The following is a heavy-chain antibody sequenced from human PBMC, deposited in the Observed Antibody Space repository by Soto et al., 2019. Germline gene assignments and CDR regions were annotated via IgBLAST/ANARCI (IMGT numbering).Heavy chain of an antibody. D-gene: IGHD3-9*01. CDR1: GDSLSSGGHY. CDR2: VYDSVNT. Sequence: SETLSLTCTVSGDSLSSGGHYWSWIRQHPGKGLEWIGHVYDSVNTYYSPSLRSRVTISADMSKNQFSLNLRSVTAADTAVYYCARVDHRGYFAILTDYWGQGTLVTVSS. J-gene: IGHJ4*02. V-gene: IGHV4-31*03. CDR3: ARVDHRGYFAILTDY.